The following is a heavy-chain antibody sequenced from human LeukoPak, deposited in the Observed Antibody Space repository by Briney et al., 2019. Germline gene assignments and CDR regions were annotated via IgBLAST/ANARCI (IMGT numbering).Heavy chain of an antibody. V-gene: IGHV3-23*01. D-gene: IGHD6-13*01. CDR3: AKYEQQLVDYYGMDV. CDR2: ISASGSGT. Sequence: QPGGSLRLSCAASGITFSRFAMNWVRQAPGKGLEWIASISASGSGTYYADSVKGRFTISRDNSKNTLYLQMNSLRAEDTAVYYCAKYEQQLVDYYGMDVWGQGTTVTVSS. CDR1: GITFSRFA. J-gene: IGHJ6*02.